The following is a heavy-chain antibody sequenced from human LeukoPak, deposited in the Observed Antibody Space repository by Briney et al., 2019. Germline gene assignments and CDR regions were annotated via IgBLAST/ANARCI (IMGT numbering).Heavy chain of an antibody. CDR2: ISGSGGST. Sequence: GGSLRLSCAASGFTFSSYAMSWVRQAPGKGLEWVSAISGSGGSTYYADSVKGRFTISGDNSKNTLYLQMNSLRAEDTAVYYCAKEGSDSSGYYNAFDIWGQGTMVTVSS. V-gene: IGHV3-23*01. D-gene: IGHD3-22*01. CDR3: AKEGSDSSGYYNAFDI. CDR1: GFTFSSYA. J-gene: IGHJ3*02.